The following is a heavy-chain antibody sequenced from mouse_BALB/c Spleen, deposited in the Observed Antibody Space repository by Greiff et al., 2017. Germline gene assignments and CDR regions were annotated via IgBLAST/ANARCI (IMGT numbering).Heavy chain of an antibody. CDR1: GFSLTSYG. CDR3: ARDYYGYDYAMDY. D-gene: IGHD1-2*01. V-gene: IGHV2-9*02. J-gene: IGHJ4*01. Sequence: VQGVESGPGLVAPSQSLSITCTVSGFSLTSYGVHWVRQPPGKGLEWLGVIWAGGSTNYNSALMSRLSISKDNSKSQVFLKMNSLQTDDTAMYYCARDYYGYDYAMDYWGQGTSVTVSS. CDR2: IWAGGST.